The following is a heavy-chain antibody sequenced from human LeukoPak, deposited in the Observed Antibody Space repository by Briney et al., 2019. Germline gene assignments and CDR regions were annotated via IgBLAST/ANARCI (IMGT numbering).Heavy chain of an antibody. J-gene: IGHJ3*02. D-gene: IGHD3-9*01. CDR1: GFTFSSYS. CDR3: ASPVYDILTGYQNDAFDI. V-gene: IGHV3-21*01. CDR2: ISSSSSYI. Sequence: GGSPRLSCAASGFTFSSYSMNWVGQAPGKWLEWVSSISSSSSYIYYADSVKGRFTISRDNAKNSLYLQMNSLRAEDTAVYYCASPVYDILTGYQNDAFDIWGQGTKVTVSS.